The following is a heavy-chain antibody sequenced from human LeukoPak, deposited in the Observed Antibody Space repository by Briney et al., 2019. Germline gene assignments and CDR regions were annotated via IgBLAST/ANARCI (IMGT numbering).Heavy chain of an antibody. J-gene: IGHJ4*02. Sequence: GGSLRLSCAASGFTFATYAMGWVRQSPGKGLEWVSTISETGGGTHYANSVRGRFTISRGNSKNTLYLQMNNLRAEDTAIYYCDASDFWGQGTLVTVSS. CDR3: DASDF. CDR1: GFTFATYA. CDR2: ISETGGGT. V-gene: IGHV3-23*01.